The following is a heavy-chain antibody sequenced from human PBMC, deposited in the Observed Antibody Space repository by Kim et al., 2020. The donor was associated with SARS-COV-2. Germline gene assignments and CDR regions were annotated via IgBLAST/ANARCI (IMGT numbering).Heavy chain of an antibody. D-gene: IGHD3-10*01. CDR3: ATDDARFGELLQ. CDR2: FDPEDGET. J-gene: IGHJ4*02. V-gene: IGHV1-24*01. Sequence: ASVKVSCKVSGYTLTELSMHWVRQAPGKGLEWMGGFDPEDGETIYAQKFQGRVTMTEDTSTDTAYMELSSLRSEDTAVYYCATDDARFGELLQWGQGTLVTVSS. CDR1: GYTLTELS.